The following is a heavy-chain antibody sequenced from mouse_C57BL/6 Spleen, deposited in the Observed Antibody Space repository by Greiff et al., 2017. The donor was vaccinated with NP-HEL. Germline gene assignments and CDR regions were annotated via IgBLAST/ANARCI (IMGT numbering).Heavy chain of an antibody. D-gene: IGHD1-1*01. CDR2: ISYDGSN. Sequence: ESGPGLVKPSQSLSLTCSVTGYSITSGYYWNWIRQFPGNKLEWMGYISYDGSNNYNPSLKNRISITRDTSKNQFFLKLNSVTTEDTATYYCAREYYGPFDYWGQGTTLTVSS. CDR3: AREYYGPFDY. CDR1: GYSITSGYY. J-gene: IGHJ2*01. V-gene: IGHV3-6*01.